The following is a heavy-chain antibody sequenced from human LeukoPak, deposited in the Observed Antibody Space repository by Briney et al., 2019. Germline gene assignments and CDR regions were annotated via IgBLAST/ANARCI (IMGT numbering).Heavy chain of an antibody. CDR2: ISDDGSNK. CDR1: GFTFSNYA. V-gene: IGHV3-30*15. Sequence: GGSLRLSCAASGFTFSNYAVHWVRQAPGKGLEWVAVISDDGSNKYYPDSVKGRFTISRDNSKNTLYLQMSSLRAEDTAVYYCARETYYYDSSGYYGSFFFDYWGQGTLVTVSS. D-gene: IGHD3-22*01. J-gene: IGHJ4*02. CDR3: ARETYYYDSSGYYGSFFFDY.